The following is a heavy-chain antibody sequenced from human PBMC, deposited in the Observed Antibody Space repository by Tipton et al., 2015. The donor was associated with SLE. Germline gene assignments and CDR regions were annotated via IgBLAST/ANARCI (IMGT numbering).Heavy chain of an antibody. CDR2: INQDGSEK. CDR3: ARAWDYDSAFDI. Sequence: SLRLSCAASGFTFSSYWMSWVRQAPGKGLEWVANINQDGSEKYYVDSVKGRFTVSRDNAKNSLYLQMNSLRAEDTAVYYCARAWDYDSAFDIWGQGTMVTVSS. V-gene: IGHV3-7*03. D-gene: IGHD3-22*01. CDR1: GFTFSSYW. J-gene: IGHJ3*02.